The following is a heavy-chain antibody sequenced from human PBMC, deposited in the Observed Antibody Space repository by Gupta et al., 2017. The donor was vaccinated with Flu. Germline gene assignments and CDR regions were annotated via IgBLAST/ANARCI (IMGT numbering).Heavy chain of an antibody. CDR3: ARQATEMTSVFFH. V-gene: IGHV5-51*01. J-gene: IGHJ4*02. D-gene: IGHD4-4*01. Sequence: GYSFGNYWIGWVRQMPGKGLEWMAIIHPRDSDTSYSPSFQGQVTISADNSINTAYLQWRSLKASDTAIYYCARQATEMTSVFFHWGPGSLVTVSS. CDR1: GYSFGNYW. CDR2: IHPRDSDT.